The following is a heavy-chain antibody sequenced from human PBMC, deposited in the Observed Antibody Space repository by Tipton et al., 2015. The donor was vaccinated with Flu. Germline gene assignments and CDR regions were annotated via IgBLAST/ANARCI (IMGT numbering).Heavy chain of an antibody. J-gene: IGHJ4*02. D-gene: IGHD3-10*02. V-gene: IGHV4-39*01. CDR3: ARLSYYDVDLRNFYFDY. CDR2: MYYSGRI. Sequence: GLVKPSETLSLICTVSGGSISRSSDYWGWIRQPPGKGLEWIGSMYYSGRIYYNPSLKSRVTISVDTSKSQFSLKLRSVTAADTAVYYCARLSYYDVDLRNFYFDYWGQGALVTVSS. CDR1: GGSISRSSDY.